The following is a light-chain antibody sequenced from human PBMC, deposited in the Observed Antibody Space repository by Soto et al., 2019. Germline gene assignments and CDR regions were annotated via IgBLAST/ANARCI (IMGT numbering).Light chain of an antibody. V-gene: IGKV3-11*01. J-gene: IGKJ5*01. Sequence: EIVLTQSPATLSSSSGERATLSCRASQSVSTYLAWYQQKPGQPPRLLIYDASNRATGIPARFSGSGSGTDFTLTISSLEPEDFAVYYCQQRSNRPSITFGQGTRLEIK. CDR1: QSVSTY. CDR3: QQRSNRPSIT. CDR2: DAS.